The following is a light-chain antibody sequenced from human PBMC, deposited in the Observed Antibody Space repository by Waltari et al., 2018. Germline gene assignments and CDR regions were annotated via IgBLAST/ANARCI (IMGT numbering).Light chain of an antibody. J-gene: IGKJ2*03. CDR1: QSVRSN. CDR2: DGS. V-gene: IGKV3-15*01. Sequence: EIVMTQSPATLSVSPGETVTLSCRASQSVRSNLAWYQQKPGQGPRLLIYDGSTRATGIPARFSGSGSGTDFTLTISSLQSEDFAIYYCHQSDDWPPYSFGQGTKLEIK. CDR3: HQSDDWPPYS.